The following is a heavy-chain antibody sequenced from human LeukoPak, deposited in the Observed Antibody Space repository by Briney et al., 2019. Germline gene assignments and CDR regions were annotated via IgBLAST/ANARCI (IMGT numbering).Heavy chain of an antibody. J-gene: IGHJ4*02. D-gene: IGHD3-22*01. CDR1: GFTFSSYA. CDR3: ARETYYSDSSGYYLY. V-gene: IGHV3-23*01. CDR2: ISGSGGST. Sequence: GGSLRLSCAASGFTFSSYAMSWVRQAPGKGLEWVSAISGSGGSTYYADSVKGRFTISRDNSKNTLYLQMNSLRADDTAVYYCARETYYSDSSGYYLYWGQGTLVTVSS.